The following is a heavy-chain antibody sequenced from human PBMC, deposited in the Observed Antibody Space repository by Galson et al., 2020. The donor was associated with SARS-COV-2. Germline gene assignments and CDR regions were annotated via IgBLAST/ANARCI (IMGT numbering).Heavy chain of an antibody. J-gene: IGHJ2*01. CDR3: AGHERQWLVREPRYFDL. CDR2: LYSSGTT. V-gene: IGHV4-39*01. D-gene: IGHD6-19*01. CDR1: DGSISSSSYY. Sequence: SETLSLTCTVSDGSISSSSYYWGWIRQPPGKGLEWIGSLYSSGTTYYNPSLKSRVTISVDTSKNQFSLKLSSVTAADTAVYYWAGHERQWLVREPRYFDLWGRGTLVTVSS.